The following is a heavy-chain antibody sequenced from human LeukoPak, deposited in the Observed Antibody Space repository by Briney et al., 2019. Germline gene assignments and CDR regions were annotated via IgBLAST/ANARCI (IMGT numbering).Heavy chain of an antibody. CDR1: GLTLSDHY. J-gene: IGHJ4*02. V-gene: IGHV3-72*01. CDR2: IRNKANSYTT. D-gene: IGHD1-26*01. CDR3: ARAAGSYPFDY. Sequence: GGSLRLSCAASGLTLSDHYMEWVRQALGKGLEWVGRIRNKANSYTTEYAASVKGRFTISRDDSKNSLYLQMNSLKTEDTAVYYCARAAGSYPFDYWGQGTLVTVSS.